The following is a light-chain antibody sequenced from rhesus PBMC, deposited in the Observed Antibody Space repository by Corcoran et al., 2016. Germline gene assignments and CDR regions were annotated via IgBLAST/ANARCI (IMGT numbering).Light chain of an antibody. V-gene: IGKV6-47*02. CDR1: EGISNY. J-gene: IGKJ2*01. Sequence: DIVMTQSPAFVSVTPGEKVSITCQASEGISNYLHWYQQQPDQAPKLFIQYASQSISGVPSRFTGGGSWTVFTSTIRSLEVEDAATYYCQQGNQPPYSFGQGTKVEIK. CDR2: YAS. CDR3: QQGNQPPYS.